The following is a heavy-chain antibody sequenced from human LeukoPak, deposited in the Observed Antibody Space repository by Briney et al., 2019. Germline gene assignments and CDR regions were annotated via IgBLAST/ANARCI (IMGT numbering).Heavy chain of an antibody. CDR2: TFSSGAT. V-gene: IGHV4-4*09. D-gene: IGHD5-24*01. Sequence: SETLSLTRIVSGTSMSGYYWTWIRQPPGKGLEWIGHTFSSGATTYNPSLKSRVTISVDTSRSQFSLNLSSVTAADTAVYSCARRSKNGYFLDSWGQGILVTVSS. CDR3: ARRSKNGYFLDS. J-gene: IGHJ4*02. CDR1: GTSMSGYY.